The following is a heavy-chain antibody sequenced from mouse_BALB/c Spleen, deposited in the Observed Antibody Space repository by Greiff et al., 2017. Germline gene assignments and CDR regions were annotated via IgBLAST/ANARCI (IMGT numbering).Heavy chain of an antibody. Sequence: DVQLVESGGGLVQPGGSLKLSCAASGFTFSSYGMSWVRQTPDKRLELVATINSNGGSTYYPDSVKGRFTISRDNAKNTLYLQMSSLKSEDTAMYYCARDRTVFAYWGQGTLVTVSA. J-gene: IGHJ3*01. V-gene: IGHV5-6-3*01. CDR3: ARDRTVFAY. CDR2: INSNGGST. CDR1: GFTFSSYG.